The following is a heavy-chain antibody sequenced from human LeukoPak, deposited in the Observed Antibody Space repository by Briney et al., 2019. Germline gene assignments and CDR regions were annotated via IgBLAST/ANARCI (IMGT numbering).Heavy chain of an antibody. V-gene: IGHV3-11*01. J-gene: IGHJ2*01. Sequence: GGSLRLSCAASGFTFSDYYMSWIRQAPGKGLEWVSYISSSGRTIYYADSVKGRFTISRDNAKNSLYLQMNSLRAEDTAVFYCVHVPVSAQWFFDLWGRGTLVTVSS. CDR3: VHVPVSAQWFFDL. CDR1: GFTFSDYY. CDR2: ISSSGRTI. D-gene: IGHD2-2*01.